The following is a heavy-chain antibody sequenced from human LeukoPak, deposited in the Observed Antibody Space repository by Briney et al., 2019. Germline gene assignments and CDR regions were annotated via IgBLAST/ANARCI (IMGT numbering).Heavy chain of an antibody. J-gene: IGHJ3*02. Sequence: SETLSLTCTVSGGSISSSSYYWGWIRQPPGKGLEWIGSIYYSGSTYYNPSLKSRVTISVDTSKNQFSLKLSSVTAADTAVYYCARADPIKLPGAFDIWGQGTMVTVSS. CDR1: GGSISSSSYY. CDR3: ARADPIKLPGAFDI. V-gene: IGHV4-39*07. D-gene: IGHD2-21*01. CDR2: IYYSGST.